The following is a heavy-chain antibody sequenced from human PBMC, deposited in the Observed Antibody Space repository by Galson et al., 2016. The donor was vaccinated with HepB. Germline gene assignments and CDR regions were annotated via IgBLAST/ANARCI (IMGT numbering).Heavy chain of an antibody. Sequence: SLRLSCAASGFTFSSYSMNWVRQALGKGLEWVSYISSSSSSIYYTDSVKGRFTISRDNAKNSLYLQMNSLRAEDTAVYYCVRDRDVEMAKSYYYYYGMDVWGQGTTVTVSS. CDR3: VRDRDVEMAKSYYYYYGMDV. CDR2: ISSSSSSI. D-gene: IGHD5-24*01. J-gene: IGHJ6*02. CDR1: GFTFSSYS. V-gene: IGHV3-48*04.